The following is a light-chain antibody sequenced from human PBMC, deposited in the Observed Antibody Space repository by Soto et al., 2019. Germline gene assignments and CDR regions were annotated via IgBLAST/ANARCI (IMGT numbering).Light chain of an antibody. CDR1: QSISSY. Sequence: DIQMTQSPSSLSASVGDRVTITCRASQSISSYLHWYQQKPGKAPKLLIYAASNLQSGVPSRFSASGSGTDFTLTLNSLQPEDFATYYCQQSYSTPRTFGQGTKVDIK. CDR3: QQSYSTPRT. V-gene: IGKV1-39*01. CDR2: AAS. J-gene: IGKJ1*01.